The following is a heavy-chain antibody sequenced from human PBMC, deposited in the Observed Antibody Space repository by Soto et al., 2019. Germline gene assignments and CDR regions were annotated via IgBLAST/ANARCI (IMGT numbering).Heavy chain of an antibody. CDR2: IYPDDSDT. Sequence: GESLKISCKGSGYSFTRYWISWVRQMPGKGLEWMGIIYPDDSDTRYSPSFQGQVTISADKSISTAYLQWSSLKASYTAMYYCARLQYSGSYYFGMDVWGQGTTVTVSS. CDR3: ARLQYSGSYYFGMDV. CDR1: GYSFTRYW. D-gene: IGHD1-26*01. J-gene: IGHJ6*02. V-gene: IGHV5-51*01.